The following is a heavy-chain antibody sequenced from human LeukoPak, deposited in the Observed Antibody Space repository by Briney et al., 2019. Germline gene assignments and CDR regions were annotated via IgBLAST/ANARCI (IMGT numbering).Heavy chain of an antibody. J-gene: IGHJ5*02. CDR1: GYTFTSYG. D-gene: IGHD2-2*01. CDR3: ARDGVGYCSSTSCFNWFDP. CDR2: ISAYNGNT. V-gene: IGHV1-18*01. Sequence: ASVKVSCKASGYTFTSYGISWVRQAPGQGLEWMGWISAYNGNTNYAQKLQGRVTMTTGTSTSTAYMELRSLRSDDTAVYYCARDGVGYCSSTSCFNWFDPWGQGTLVTVSS.